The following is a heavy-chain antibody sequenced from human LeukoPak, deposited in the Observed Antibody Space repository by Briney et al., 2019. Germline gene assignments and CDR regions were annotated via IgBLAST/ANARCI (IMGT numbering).Heavy chain of an antibody. CDR3: ARHSPLAVAGAIDY. Sequence: PSETLPLTCAVYGGSFSGYYWSWIRQPPGKELEWIGEINHSGSTNYNPSLKSRVTISVDTSKNQFSLKLSSVTAADTAVYYCARHSPLAVAGAIDYWGQGTLVTVSS. J-gene: IGHJ4*02. CDR2: INHSGST. V-gene: IGHV4-34*01. D-gene: IGHD6-19*01. CDR1: GGSFSGYY.